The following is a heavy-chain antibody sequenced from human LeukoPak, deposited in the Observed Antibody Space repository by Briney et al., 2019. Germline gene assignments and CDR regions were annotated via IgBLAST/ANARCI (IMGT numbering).Heavy chain of an antibody. CDR2: IYYSGST. V-gene: IGHV4-59*01. CDR1: GGSINSYY. J-gene: IGHJ6*03. Sequence: SETLSLTCTVSGGSINSYYWNWIRQPPGKGLEWIGYIYYSGSTNYNPSLKSRVTISVDTSKNQFSLRLNSVTAADTAVYYCARANSSSRYYYYMDVWGKGTTVTVSS. CDR3: ARANSSSRYYYYMDV. D-gene: IGHD6-6*01.